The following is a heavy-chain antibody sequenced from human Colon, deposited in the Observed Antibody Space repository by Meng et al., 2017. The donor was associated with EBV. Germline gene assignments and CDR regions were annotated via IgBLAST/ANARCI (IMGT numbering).Heavy chain of an antibody. CDR2: IYYSGST. Sequence: QLRLQESGPGLRKPSETLSLPCVVWGGAIRSGGYYWTWIRQPPGKGLEWFGHIYYSGSTFYNPSLKRRVIITIDTSKNQFSLNLRSVTAADTAVYYCARVSSGWDYFDYWGQGTLVTVSS. V-gene: IGHV4-31*11. CDR1: GGAIRSGGYY. D-gene: IGHD6-19*01. CDR3: ARVSSGWDYFDY. J-gene: IGHJ4*02.